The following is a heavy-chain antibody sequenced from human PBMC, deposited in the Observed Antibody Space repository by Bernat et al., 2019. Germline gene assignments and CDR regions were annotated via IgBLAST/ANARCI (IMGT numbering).Heavy chain of an antibody. J-gene: IGHJ4*02. V-gene: IGHV3-30-3*01. CDR2: ISYDGSNK. Sequence: QVQLVESGGGVVQPGRSLRLSCAASGFTFSSYAMHWVRQAPGKGLEWVAVISYDGSNKYYADSVKGRFTISRDNSKNTLYLQMNSLRAEDTAVYYCAKDFRAAAGTVDYWGQGTLVTVSS. D-gene: IGHD6-13*01. CDR1: GFTFSSYA. CDR3: AKDFRAAAGTVDY.